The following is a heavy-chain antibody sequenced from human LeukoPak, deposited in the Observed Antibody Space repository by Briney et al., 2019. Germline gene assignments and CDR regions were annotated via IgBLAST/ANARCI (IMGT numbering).Heavy chain of an antibody. CDR2: IYYSGST. D-gene: IGHD1-26*01. CDR1: GFTFNSYA. CDR3: ASHGGELLRAVLYYFDY. V-gene: IGHV4-39*01. J-gene: IGHJ4*02. Sequence: PGGSLRLSCAASGFTFNSYAMSWIRQPPGKGLEWIGSIYYSGSTYYNPSLKSRVTISVDTSKNQFPLKLSSVTAADTAVYYCASHGGELLRAVLYYFDYWGQGTLVTVSS.